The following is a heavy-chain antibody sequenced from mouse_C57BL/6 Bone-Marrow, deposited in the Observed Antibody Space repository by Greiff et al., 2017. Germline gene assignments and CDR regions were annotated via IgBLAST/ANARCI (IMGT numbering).Heavy chain of an antibody. Sequence: EVHLVESGGGLVKPGGSLKLSCAASGFTFSDYGMHWVRQAPEKGLEWVAYISSGSSTIYYADTVKGRFTISRDNAKNTLFLQMTSLRSEDTAMYYCASRITTDWYFDVWGTGTTVTVSS. CDR2: ISSGSSTI. D-gene: IGHD1-1*01. V-gene: IGHV5-17*01. CDR3: ASRITTDWYFDV. J-gene: IGHJ1*03. CDR1: GFTFSDYG.